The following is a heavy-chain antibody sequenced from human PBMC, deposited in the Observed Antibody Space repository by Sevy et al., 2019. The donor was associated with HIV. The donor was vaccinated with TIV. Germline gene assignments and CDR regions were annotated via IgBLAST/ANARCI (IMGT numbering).Heavy chain of an antibody. CDR2: IYSGGNT. D-gene: IGHD3-22*01. V-gene: IGHV3-53*01. J-gene: IGHJ3*02. CDR3: AKGYYYDSSGYLDAFDI. CDR1: EFTVSSKY. Sequence: GGSLRLSCAASEFTVSSKYMSWVRQAPGKGLEWVSVIYSGGNTYYADSVKGRFTISRDISKNTLYLQMNSLRAEDTAVYYCAKGYYYDSSGYLDAFDIWGQGTMVTVSS.